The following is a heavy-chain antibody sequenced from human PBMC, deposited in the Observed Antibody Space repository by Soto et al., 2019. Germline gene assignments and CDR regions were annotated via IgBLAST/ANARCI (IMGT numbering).Heavy chain of an antibody. Sequence: PSETLSLTCTVSGGSISSYYWSWIRQPPGKGLEWIGSVYYSETTNDNPSLKSRVTISVDTSKNQFSLKLSSVTAADTAVYYCARWYYYDTSGYYSSYFDYWGQGTLVTVSS. CDR3: ARWYYYDTSGYYSSYFDY. J-gene: IGHJ4*02. CDR2: VYYSETT. V-gene: IGHV4-59*08. CDR1: GGSISSYY. D-gene: IGHD3-22*01.